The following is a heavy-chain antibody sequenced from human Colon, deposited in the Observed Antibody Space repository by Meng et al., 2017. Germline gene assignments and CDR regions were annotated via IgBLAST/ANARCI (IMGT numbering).Heavy chain of an antibody. CDR2: IWYDGRNK. CDR1: GFTFTGHG. Sequence: QVQLVGSGGSVVQPGRSLSLSCAASGFTFTGHGFHWVRQAPGKGLEWVAVIWYDGRNKDYADSVKGRFTVSRDDSKNTLYLQMNSLRVEDTAVYYCARADIDYFGSREWGQGTLVTVSS. D-gene: IGHD3-10*01. CDR3: ARADIDYFGSRE. J-gene: IGHJ4*02. V-gene: IGHV3-33*01.